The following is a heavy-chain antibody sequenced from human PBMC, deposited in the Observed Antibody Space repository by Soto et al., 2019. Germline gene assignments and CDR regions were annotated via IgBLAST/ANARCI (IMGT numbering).Heavy chain of an antibody. Sequence: QVQLQESGPGLVKPSQTLSLTCTVSGGSFSSGGYYWNWIRQRPGKGLEWIGYISYSGSTYYNPSLKSRLTISLDTRQNQFSLKLRSVTAADTAVYYCARDSERYSWFDYWGQGTLVTVSS. CDR1: GGSFSSGGYY. J-gene: IGHJ4*02. CDR3: ARDSERYSWFDY. CDR2: ISYSGST. V-gene: IGHV4-31*03. D-gene: IGHD1-26*01.